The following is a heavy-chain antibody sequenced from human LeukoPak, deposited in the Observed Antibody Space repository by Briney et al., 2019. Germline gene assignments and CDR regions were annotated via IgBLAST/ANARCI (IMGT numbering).Heavy chain of an antibody. V-gene: IGHV4-59*08. D-gene: IGHD3-10*01. CDR3: ARGFRGPNFDY. CDR2: IYFLGST. Sequence: SETLSPTCNVSGGSISSHYWSWIRQPPGKGLEWIGYIYFLGSTNYNPSLKSRVTISVDMSKNQFSLKLSSVTAADTAVYYCARGFRGPNFDYWGQGTLVTVSS. CDR1: GGSISSHY. J-gene: IGHJ4*02.